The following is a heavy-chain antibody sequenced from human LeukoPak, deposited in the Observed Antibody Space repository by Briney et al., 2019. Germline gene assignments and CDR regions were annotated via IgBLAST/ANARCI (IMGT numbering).Heavy chain of an antibody. CDR1: GGSISSYY. D-gene: IGHD6-6*01. J-gene: IGHJ3*02. CDR2: IYHSGST. Sequence: SETLSLTCTVSGGSISSYYWSWIRQPPGKGPEWIGYIYHSGSTKYNPSLKSRVTISVDTSKNQFSLRLSSVTAADTAVYHCATDSSSYDAFDIWGQGTMVTVSS. V-gene: IGHV4-59*12. CDR3: ATDSSSYDAFDI.